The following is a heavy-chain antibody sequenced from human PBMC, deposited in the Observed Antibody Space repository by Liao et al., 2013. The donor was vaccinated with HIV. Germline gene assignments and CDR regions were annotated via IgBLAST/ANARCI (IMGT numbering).Heavy chain of an antibody. J-gene: IGHJ6*03. CDR3: ARDTALLNIYSVYYYYMDV. CDR1: GGSISSGFYY. CDR2: IYTSGSA. V-gene: IGHV4-61*02. Sequence: QVQLQQWGPGLVKPSQTLSLTCTVSGGSISSGFYYWSWIRQPAGKGLEWIGRIYTSGSANYNPSLKSRVTISVDTSKNQFSLKLSSVTAADTAVYYCARDTALLNIYSVYYYYMDVWGKGTTVTVSS. D-gene: IGHD5-18*01.